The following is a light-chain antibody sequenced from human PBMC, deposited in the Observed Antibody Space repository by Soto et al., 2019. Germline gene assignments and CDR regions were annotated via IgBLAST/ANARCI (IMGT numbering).Light chain of an antibody. J-gene: IGKJ5*01. CDR1: QRISRY. V-gene: IGKV1-39*01. CDR3: QQTYSLPPVT. CDR2: TAS. Sequence: DIQMTQSPSSLSASVGDRVTITCRASQRISRYLSWYQHKPGTAPKLLIYTASSLHTGVPSRFIGGGSGTHFTLTISNLQPEDFATYYCQQTYSLPPVTFGQGTRLEIK.